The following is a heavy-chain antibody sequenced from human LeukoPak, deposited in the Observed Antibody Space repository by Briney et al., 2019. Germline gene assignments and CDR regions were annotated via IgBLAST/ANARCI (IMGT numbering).Heavy chain of an antibody. J-gene: IGHJ6*04. D-gene: IGHD3-10*01. CDR1: GRSISSGGYY. CDR3: AREPLWFGESVYGMDV. Sequence: SETLSLTCTVSGRSISSGGYYWSWIRQHPGKGLEWIGYIYYSGSTYYNPSLKSRVTISVDTSKIQFSLKLSSVTAADTAVYYCAREPLWFGESVYGMDVWGKGTTVTVSS. V-gene: IGHV4-31*03. CDR2: IYYSGST.